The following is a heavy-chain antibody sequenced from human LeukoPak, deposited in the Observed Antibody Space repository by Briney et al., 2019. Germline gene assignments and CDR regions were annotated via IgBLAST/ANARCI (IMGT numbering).Heavy chain of an antibody. CDR3: ARRPGRMELRRYYYYMDV. Sequence: PSETLSLTCAVYGRSFSGYYWSWIRQPPGKGLEWIGEINHSGSTNYNPSLKSRVTISVDTSKNQFSLKLSSVTAADTAVYYCARRPGRMELRRYYYYMDVWGKGTTVTVSS. J-gene: IGHJ6*03. V-gene: IGHV4-34*01. D-gene: IGHD1-26*01. CDR1: GRSFSGYY. CDR2: INHSGST.